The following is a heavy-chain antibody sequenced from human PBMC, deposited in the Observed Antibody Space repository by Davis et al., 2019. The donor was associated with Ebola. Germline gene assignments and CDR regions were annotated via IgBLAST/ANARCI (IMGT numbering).Heavy chain of an antibody. V-gene: IGHV3-48*03. CDR1: GFTFDIYE. J-gene: IGHJ6*02. CDR2: ISSSGSTI. CDR3: AREKEMATISVYYYYYYGMDV. Sequence: GESLKISCAASGFTFDIYEMNWVRQAPGKGLEWVSYISSSGSTIFYADSVKGRFTISRDNSKNTLYLQMNSLRAEDTAVYYCAREKEMATISVYYYYYYGMDVWGQGTTVTVSS. D-gene: IGHD5-24*01.